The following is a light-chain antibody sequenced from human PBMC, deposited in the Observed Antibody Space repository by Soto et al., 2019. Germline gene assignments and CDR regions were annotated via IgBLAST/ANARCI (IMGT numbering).Light chain of an antibody. J-gene: IGKJ4*01. CDR3: QQSNKWPPVT. V-gene: IGKV3-15*01. CDR1: QSVSSN. Sequence: EIVMTQSPATLSVSLGERVSLSCRASQSVSSNLAWYQQKPGQAPRLLIYGASTRATGIPARFSGSGSGTEFTLTISSLQSEDFGVYYCQQSNKWPPVTFGGGTKVDNK. CDR2: GAS.